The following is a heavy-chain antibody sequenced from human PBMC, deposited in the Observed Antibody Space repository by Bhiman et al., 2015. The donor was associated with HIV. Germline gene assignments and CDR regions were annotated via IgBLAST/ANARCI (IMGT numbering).Heavy chain of an antibody. V-gene: IGHV3-48*03. Sequence: EVQLVESGGGLVQPGGSLRLSCAASGFTFSSYEMNWVRQAPGRGLEWISYISSSGNTMYYADSVKGRFTISRDNAKNSLYLQMNSLRAEDTAVYYCTNPRWGNWGQGTLVTVSS. D-gene: IGHD3-16*01. J-gene: IGHJ4*02. CDR1: GFTFSSYE. CDR3: TNPRWGN. CDR2: ISSSGNTM.